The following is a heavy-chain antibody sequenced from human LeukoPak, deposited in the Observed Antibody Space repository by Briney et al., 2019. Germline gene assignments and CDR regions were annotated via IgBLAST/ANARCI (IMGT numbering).Heavy chain of an antibody. V-gene: IGHV3-66*01. Sequence: GGSLRLSCAASGFTFSSYSMNWVRQAPGKGLEWVSVIYSGGSTYYADTVKGRFTISRDNSKNTLYLQMNSLRTEDTAVYYCARIPYWGQGTLVTVSS. J-gene: IGHJ4*02. CDR3: ARIPY. CDR2: IYSGGST. CDR1: GFTFSSYS.